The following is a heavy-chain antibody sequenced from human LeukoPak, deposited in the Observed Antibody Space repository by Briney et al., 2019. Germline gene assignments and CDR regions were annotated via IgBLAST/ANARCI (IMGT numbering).Heavy chain of an antibody. J-gene: IGHJ4*02. V-gene: IGHV3-23*01. Sequence: SLTLSCPVSGFILTSSSVGWVRQLAGEGLEWVAGIIASGGSTSYADSVRGRFTISRDNSKNTLYVQMNSLRDEDTAVYYCAKDPPRHYYDSSGYSGYWGQGTLVTVSS. CDR3: AKDPPRHYYDSSGYSGY. D-gene: IGHD3-22*01. CDR2: IIASGGST. CDR1: GFILTSSS.